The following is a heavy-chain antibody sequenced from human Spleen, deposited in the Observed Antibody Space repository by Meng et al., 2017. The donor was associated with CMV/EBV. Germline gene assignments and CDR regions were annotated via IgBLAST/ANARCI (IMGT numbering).Heavy chain of an antibody. CDR1: GFTFSSYW. Sequence: GESLKISCAASGFTFSSYWMTWVRQAPGKGLEWVANIKQDGSEKYYVDSVKGRFTISRDNAKNSLYLQMNSLRAEDTAVYYCAKDNYGDLNNIDYWGQGTLVTVSS. CDR2: IKQDGSEK. CDR3: AKDNYGDLNNIDY. V-gene: IGHV3-7*01. D-gene: IGHD4-17*01. J-gene: IGHJ4*02.